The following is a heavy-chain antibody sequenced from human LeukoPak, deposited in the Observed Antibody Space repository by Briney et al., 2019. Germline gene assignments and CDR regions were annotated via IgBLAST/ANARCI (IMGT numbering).Heavy chain of an antibody. CDR2: ISGSGGST. V-gene: IGHV3-23*01. Sequence: GGSPRLSCAASGFTFSSYAMSWVRQAPGKGLEWVSAISGSGGSTYYADSVKGRFTISRDNSENTLYLQMNSLRAEDTAVYYCAKAISASHFDYWGQGTLVTVSS. CDR3: AKAISASHFDY. D-gene: IGHD3-9*01. CDR1: GFTFSSYA. J-gene: IGHJ4*02.